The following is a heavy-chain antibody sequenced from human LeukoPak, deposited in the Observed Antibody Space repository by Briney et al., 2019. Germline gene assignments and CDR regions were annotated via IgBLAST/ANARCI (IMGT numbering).Heavy chain of an antibody. V-gene: IGHV4-31*03. CDR1: GGSISSGGYY. CDR2: IYYSGST. D-gene: IGHD3-22*01. Sequence: SETLSLTCTVSGGSISSGGYYWSWIRQHPGKGLEWIGYIYYSGSTYYNPSLKSRVTISVDTSKNQFSLKLSSVTAADTAVYYCARYDSSGYYCHWGQGTLVTVSS. J-gene: IGHJ4*02. CDR3: ARYDSSGYYCH.